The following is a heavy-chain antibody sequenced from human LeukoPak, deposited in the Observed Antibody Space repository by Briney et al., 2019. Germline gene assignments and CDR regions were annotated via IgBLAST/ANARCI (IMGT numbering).Heavy chain of an antibody. V-gene: IGHV3-11*01. CDR1: GFTFSQYW. J-gene: IGHJ4*02. CDR3: VRGDRYFFNY. D-gene: IGHD1-14*01. Sequence: GGSLRLSCAASGFTFSQYWMSWVRQAPGRGLEWVSYIGNTGRTIYYVDSVKGRFTVSRDNAKNSLYLQMNSLGAEDTAIYYCVRGDRYFFNYWGQGTLVTVSS. CDR2: IGNTGRTI.